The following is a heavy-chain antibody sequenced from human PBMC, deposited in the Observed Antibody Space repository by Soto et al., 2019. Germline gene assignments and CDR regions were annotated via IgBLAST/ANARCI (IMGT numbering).Heavy chain of an antibody. CDR3: VRVENGIYWIY. V-gene: IGHV1-18*04. CDR1: GFGFSSYG. J-gene: IGHJ4*02. Sequence: ASVKVSCKASGFGFSSYGFSWVRQAPGQGLEWMGWVSAFNGDTHYGQKFQGRLTMTTDSSTSTVYMELRSLRSDDTAVYYCVRVENGIYWIYWGPGALGNVPS. D-gene: IGHD1-1*01. CDR2: VSAFNGDT.